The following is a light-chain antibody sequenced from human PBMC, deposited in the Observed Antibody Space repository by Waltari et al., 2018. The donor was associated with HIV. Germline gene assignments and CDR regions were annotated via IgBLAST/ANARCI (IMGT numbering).Light chain of an antibody. CDR1: RAISNS. CDR2: AAP. CDR3: HQYYALPYT. J-gene: IGKJ2*01. Sequence: DIKMTQSTSSLSASVGDRVTFSCRASRAISNSVAWYQLKPGGAPKLLIFAAPRLETGVPSRFSVSSSGTDFTLTIHNLQPEDFASYFCHQYYALPYTFGQGTNLEIK. V-gene: IGKV1-NL1*01.